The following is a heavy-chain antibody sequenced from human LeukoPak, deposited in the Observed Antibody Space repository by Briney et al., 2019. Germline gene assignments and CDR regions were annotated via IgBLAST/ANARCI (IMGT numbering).Heavy chain of an antibody. V-gene: IGHV3-7*01. D-gene: IGHD3-16*02. CDR1: GLSISGQC. CDR3: GYTNNFYH. J-gene: IGHJ4*02. Sequence: PGESLRLSCVASGLSISGQCMNWVRQAPGQGLEWVANIKHDGSEEHYVDSVKGRFTISRDDGRNSVSLQMNSVRAEDTAVYYCGYTNNFYHWGQGTLVVVSS. CDR2: IKHDGSEE.